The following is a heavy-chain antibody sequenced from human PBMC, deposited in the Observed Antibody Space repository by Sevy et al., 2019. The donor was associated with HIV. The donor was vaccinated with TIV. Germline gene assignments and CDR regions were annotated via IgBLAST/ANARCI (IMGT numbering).Heavy chain of an antibody. Sequence: ASVKVSCKTSGYIFTSYGITWVRQAPGQGLEWMGWISADNGNTNYAQKLQGRVTMTTDTSTRTANTELRSLRSDDTAVYYCARAATLTRLFDYWGQGTLVTVSS. CDR1: GYIFTSYG. CDR3: ARAATLTRLFDY. J-gene: IGHJ4*02. D-gene: IGHD6-25*01. V-gene: IGHV1-18*01. CDR2: ISADNGNT.